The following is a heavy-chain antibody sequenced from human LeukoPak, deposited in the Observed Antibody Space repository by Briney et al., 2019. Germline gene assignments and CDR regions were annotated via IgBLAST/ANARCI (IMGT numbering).Heavy chain of an antibody. D-gene: IGHD3-10*01. CDR3: ATGGVYGSGSGRFYYYYYMDV. CDR2: FDPEDGET. J-gene: IGHJ6*03. Sequence: ASVKVSCKVSGYTLTELSMNWVRQAPGKGLEWMGGFDPEDGETIYAQKFQGRVTMTEDTSTDTAYMELSSLRSEDTAVYYCATGGVYGSGSGRFYYYYYMDVWGKGTTVTVSS. CDR1: GYTLTELS. V-gene: IGHV1-24*01.